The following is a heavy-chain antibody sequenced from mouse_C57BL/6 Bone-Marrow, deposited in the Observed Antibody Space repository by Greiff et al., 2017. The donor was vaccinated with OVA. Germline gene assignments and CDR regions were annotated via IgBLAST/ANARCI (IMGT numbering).Heavy chain of an antibody. CDR3: ARGARQRGWFAY. D-gene: IGHD6-1*01. Sequence: VQLQQPGAELVRPGSSVKLSCKASGYTFTSYWMHWVKQRPIQGLEWIGNIDPSDSETHYNQKFKDKATLTVDKSSSTAYMQLSSLTSEDSAVYYCARGARQRGWFAYWGQGTLVTVSA. J-gene: IGHJ3*01. CDR1: GYTFTSYW. CDR2: IDPSDSET. V-gene: IGHV1-52*01.